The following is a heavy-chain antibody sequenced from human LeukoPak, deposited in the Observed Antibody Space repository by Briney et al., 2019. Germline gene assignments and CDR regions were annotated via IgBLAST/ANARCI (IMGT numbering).Heavy chain of an antibody. Sequence: ASVKVSCKASGYTFTSYYMHWVRQAPGQGLEWMGIINPSGGSTSYAQKFQGRVTMTRDTSISTAYMELSRLRSDDTAVYYCARAPVLRYFDWFHQFDYWGQGTLVTVSS. D-gene: IGHD3-9*01. CDR1: GYTFTSYY. J-gene: IGHJ4*02. CDR2: INPSGGST. V-gene: IGHV1-46*01. CDR3: ARAPVLRYFDWFHQFDY.